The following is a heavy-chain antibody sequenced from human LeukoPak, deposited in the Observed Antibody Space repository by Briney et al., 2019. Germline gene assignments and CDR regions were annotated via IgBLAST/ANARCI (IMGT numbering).Heavy chain of an antibody. CDR1: GGTFSSYA. V-gene: IGHV1-69*13. D-gene: IGHD4-23*01. Sequence: ASVKVSCKASGGTFSSYAISWVRQAPGQGLEWMGGIIPIFGTANYAQKFQGRVTITADESTSTAYMELSRLRSDDTAVYYCARDLATVATPYFDYWGQGTLVTVSS. J-gene: IGHJ4*02. CDR3: ARDLATVATPYFDY. CDR2: IIPIFGTA.